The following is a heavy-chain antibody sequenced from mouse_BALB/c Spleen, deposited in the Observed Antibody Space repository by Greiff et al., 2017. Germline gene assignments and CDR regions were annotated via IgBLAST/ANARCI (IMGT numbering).Heavy chain of an antibody. CDR1: GYTFTSYY. V-gene: IGHV1S56*01. CDR3: ARYGNDLYFDY. J-gene: IGHJ2*01. Sequence: QVQLQQSGPELVKPGASVRISCTASGYTFTSYYMHWVQQRPGQGLEWIGWIYPGSVNTKYNEKFKGKATLTADKSSSTAYMQLSSLTSEDSAVYFCARYGNDLYFDYWGQGTTLTVSS. D-gene: IGHD1-1*01. CDR2: IYPGSVNT.